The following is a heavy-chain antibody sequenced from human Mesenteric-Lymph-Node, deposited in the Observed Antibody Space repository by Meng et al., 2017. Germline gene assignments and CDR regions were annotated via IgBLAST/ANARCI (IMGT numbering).Heavy chain of an antibody. V-gene: IGHV1-46*01. Sequence: ASVKVSCKASGYTFTSYYMHWVRQAPGQGLEWMGIINPSGGSTSYAQKFQGRVTMTRDTSTSTVYMELSSLRSEDTAVYYCAREQITMIVVVITTRAFDYWGQGTLVTVSS. CDR2: INPSGGST. CDR3: AREQITMIVVVITTRAFDY. J-gene: IGHJ4*02. CDR1: GYTFTSYY. D-gene: IGHD3-22*01.